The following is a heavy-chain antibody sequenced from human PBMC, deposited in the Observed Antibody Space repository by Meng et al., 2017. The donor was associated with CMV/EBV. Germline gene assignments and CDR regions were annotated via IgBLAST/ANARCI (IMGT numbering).Heavy chain of an antibody. CDR2: INSGGST. CDR3: ARDITSSGYRGVFDY. J-gene: IGHJ4*02. V-gene: IGHV3-53*01. CDR1: GFTVSSNY. D-gene: IGHD3-22*01. Sequence: SGFTVSSNYMSWARQAPGKGLEWVSVINSGGSTYYAESVKGRFTISRDNSKNTLYLQMNSLRAEDTAVYYCARDITSSGYRGVFDYWGQGTLVTVSS.